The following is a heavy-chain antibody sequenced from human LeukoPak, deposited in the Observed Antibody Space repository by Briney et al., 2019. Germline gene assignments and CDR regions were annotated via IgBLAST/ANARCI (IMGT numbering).Heavy chain of an antibody. Sequence: GGSLRLSCAASGFTFSSYAMHWVRQAPGKGLEWVAVISYDGSNKYYADSVKGRFTISRDNSKNTLYLQMNSLRAEDTAVYYCAKEGGGTAMVKRYFDLWGRGTLVTVSS. CDR2: ISYDGSNK. D-gene: IGHD5-18*01. J-gene: IGHJ2*01. V-gene: IGHV3-30*04. CDR3: AKEGGGTAMVKRYFDL. CDR1: GFTFSSYA.